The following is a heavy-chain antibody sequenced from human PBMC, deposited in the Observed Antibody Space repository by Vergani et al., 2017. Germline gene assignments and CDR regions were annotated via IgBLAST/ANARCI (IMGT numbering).Heavy chain of an antibody. CDR1: GFTFNQYG. Sequence: QVQLVESGGGVVQPGRSLRLSCAASGFTFNQYGMHWVRQAPGKGLEWVAVTCYDGNNKQYADPVKGRFTISRDNSKSTMYLQMNSLRDEDTGVYYCARDLRLLYNRFDPWGQGTLVTVSS. D-gene: IGHD1-14*01. CDR3: ARDLRLLYNRFDP. V-gene: IGHV3-33*01. J-gene: IGHJ5*02. CDR2: TCYDGNNK.